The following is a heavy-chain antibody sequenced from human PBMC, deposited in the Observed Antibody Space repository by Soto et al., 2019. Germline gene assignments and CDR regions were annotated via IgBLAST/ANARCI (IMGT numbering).Heavy chain of an antibody. CDR3: VRSLFITPVTPFDW. CDR2: IYYSGST. V-gene: IGHV4-30-4*01. D-gene: IGHD4-17*01. CDR1: VVSISSDDQY. Sequence: SETLSLNCTFSVVSISSDDQYWNWIRQPPGKGLEWIGYIYYSGSTSYNPSLKSRVTISVATSKSQFSLELSYVTAADTAVYYSVRSLFITPVTPFDWWSQGNLVTASP. J-gene: IGHJ5*01.